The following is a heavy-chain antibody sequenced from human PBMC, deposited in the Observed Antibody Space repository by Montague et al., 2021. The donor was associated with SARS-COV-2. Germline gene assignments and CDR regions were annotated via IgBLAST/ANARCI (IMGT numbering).Heavy chain of an antibody. CDR2: TNHRSKWTS. Sequence: CAISGDSDWSNTLARNWIRQSPSGRPEWLGRTNHRSKWTSDYATSVEGRISIDPDTSKNQFLLHLRSVTTADTGVYYCVRDTGSAQAGFDAWGQGTLVTVSS. D-gene: IGHD4-17*01. V-gene: IGHV6-1*01. CDR3: VRDTGSAQAGFDA. CDR1: GDSDWSNTLA. J-gene: IGHJ4*02.